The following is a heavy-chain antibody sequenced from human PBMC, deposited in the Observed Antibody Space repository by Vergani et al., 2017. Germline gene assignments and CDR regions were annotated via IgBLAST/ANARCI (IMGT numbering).Heavy chain of an antibody. CDR2: IYPGDSDT. CDR3: ARQTRLDVTCTYYYDSSGYQLDY. V-gene: IGHV5-51*01. D-gene: IGHD3-22*01. Sequence: EVQLVPSGAEVKTPGASLKISCTASGYSFTSYWIGWVRQMPGKGLEWMGIIYPGDSDTRYSPSFQGQVTISADKSISTAYLQWSSLKASDTAMYYCARQTRLDVTCTYYYDSSGYQLDYWGQGTLVTVSS. CDR1: GYSFTSYW. J-gene: IGHJ4*02.